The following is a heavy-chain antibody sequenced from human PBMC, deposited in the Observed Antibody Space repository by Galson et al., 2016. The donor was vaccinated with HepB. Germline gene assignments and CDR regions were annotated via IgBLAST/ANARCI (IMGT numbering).Heavy chain of an antibody. V-gene: IGHV2-70*01. D-gene: IGHD6-13*01. CDR2: ITRDDYK. CDR3: ARMRFRPWYVEDY. J-gene: IGHJ4*02. Sequence: PALVKPTQTLTLTCTFSGFSLSTSGMCVSWIRQPPGKAPEWLALITRDDYKSYSPSLKTRLTISKDPSKNEVVLTKTHMDPVDTATSYWARMRFRPWYVEDYWGQGTLVTVSS. CDR1: GFSLSTSGMC.